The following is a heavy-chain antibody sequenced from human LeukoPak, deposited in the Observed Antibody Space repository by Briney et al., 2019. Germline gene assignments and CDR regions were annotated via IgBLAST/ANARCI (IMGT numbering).Heavy chain of an antibody. J-gene: IGHJ4*02. Sequence: ASVKVSCKASGYSFTTFGISWVRQAPGQGLEWMGWISVYNGHTNYAQKLQGRVTMTTDTSTSTAYMELRSLTSDDTAVYYCARNGSGSYGYWGQGTLVVVSS. CDR1: GYSFTTFG. CDR2: ISVYNGHT. CDR3: ARNGSGSYGY. V-gene: IGHV1-18*01. D-gene: IGHD3-10*01.